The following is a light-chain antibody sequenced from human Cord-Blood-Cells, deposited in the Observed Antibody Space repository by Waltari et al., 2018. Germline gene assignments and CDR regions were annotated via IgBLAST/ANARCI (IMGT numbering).Light chain of an antibody. CDR2: EVS. J-gene: IGLJ3*02. CDR3: CSYAGSSTWV. CDR1: SSDVGSYNL. V-gene: IGLV2-23*02. Sequence: QSALTQPASVSGSPGQSITISCTGTSSDVGSYNLASWYQQHPGKAPKLMIYEVSKRPSGVSNRFSGSKSGNTASLTISELQAEDEADYYCCSYAGSSTWVFGGGTKLTFL.